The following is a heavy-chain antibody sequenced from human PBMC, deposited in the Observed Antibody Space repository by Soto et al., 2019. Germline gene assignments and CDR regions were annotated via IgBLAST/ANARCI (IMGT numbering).Heavy chain of an antibody. V-gene: IGHV3-33*01. CDR2: IWIDGSNR. CDR3: ARGASSSPRSEFDS. D-gene: IGHD6-6*01. J-gene: IGHJ4*02. Sequence: GGSLRLSCAASGFTFSSYGMHWVRQTPGKGLEWVAVIWIDGSNRYYADSVKGRFTISRDNSKNMLYLQMNSLRAEDTAVYYCARGASSSPRSEFDSWGQGTLVTVSS. CDR1: GFTFSSYG.